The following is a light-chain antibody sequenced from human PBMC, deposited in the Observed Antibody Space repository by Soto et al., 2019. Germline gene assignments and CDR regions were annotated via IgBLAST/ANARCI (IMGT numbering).Light chain of an antibody. Sequence: QSALTQPPSVSGAPGQRVTISCIGSSSNIGAGYDVHWYQHLPGTAPKLLIYGNNNRPSGVPDRFSGSKSGTSASLAITGLQAEDEADYYCQSYDSSLSVVFGGGTKLTVL. V-gene: IGLV1-40*01. CDR1: SSNIGAGYD. J-gene: IGLJ2*01. CDR2: GNN. CDR3: QSYDSSLSVV.